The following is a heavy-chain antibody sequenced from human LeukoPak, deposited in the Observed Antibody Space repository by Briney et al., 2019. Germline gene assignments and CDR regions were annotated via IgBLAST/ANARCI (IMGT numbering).Heavy chain of an antibody. Sequence: ASVKVSCKASGYTFTGYYMHWVRQAPGQGLEWMGWISTYNGNTNYAQKLQGRVTMTTDTSTSTAYMELRSLRSDDTAVYYCARHTYYYDSSGYKPSYYFDYWGQGTLVTVSS. CDR1: GYTFTGYY. J-gene: IGHJ4*02. CDR3: ARHTYYYDSSGYKPSYYFDY. D-gene: IGHD3-22*01. V-gene: IGHV1-18*04. CDR2: ISTYNGNT.